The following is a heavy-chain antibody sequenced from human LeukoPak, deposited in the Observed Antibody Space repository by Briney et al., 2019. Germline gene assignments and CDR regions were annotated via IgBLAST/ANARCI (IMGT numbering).Heavy chain of an antibody. CDR3: ARVSTGQVYYYYMDV. V-gene: IGHV3-72*01. CDR2: TRNRARSYST. J-gene: IGHJ6*03. Sequence: GGSLRLSCAASGFTFSDHYMDWVRQAPGKGLEWVGRTRNRARSYSTEYAASVKGRFTISRDDSKNSLYLQMNSLKIEDAAVYYCARVSTGQVYYYYMDVWGKGTTVTVSS. CDR1: GFTFSDHY.